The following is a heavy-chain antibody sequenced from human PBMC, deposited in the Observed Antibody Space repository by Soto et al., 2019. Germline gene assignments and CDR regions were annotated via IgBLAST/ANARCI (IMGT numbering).Heavy chain of an antibody. V-gene: IGHV4-59*01. Sequence: PEETLSLTCTVSGGSISSYYWSWIRQPPGKGLEWIGYIYYSGSTNYNPSLKSRVTISVDTSKNQFSLKLSSVTAADTAVYYCASLHSGYDYSFDPWAQGTLVTVSS. CDR3: ASLHSGYDYSFDP. D-gene: IGHD5-12*01. CDR1: GGSISSYY. J-gene: IGHJ5*02. CDR2: IYYSGST.